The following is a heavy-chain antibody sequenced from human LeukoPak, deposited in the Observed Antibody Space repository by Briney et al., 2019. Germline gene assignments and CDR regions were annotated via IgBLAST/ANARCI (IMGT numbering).Heavy chain of an antibody. CDR2: ISYDGSNK. D-gene: IGHD1-26*01. CDR1: GFTFSSYA. Sequence: PGGSLRLSCAASGFTFSSYAMHWVRQAPGKGLEWVAVISYDGSNKYYADSVKGRFTISRDNSKNTLYLQMNSLRAEDTAVYYCARAGEGSDYWGQGTLVTVSS. V-gene: IGHV3-30-3*01. CDR3: ARAGEGSDY. J-gene: IGHJ4*02.